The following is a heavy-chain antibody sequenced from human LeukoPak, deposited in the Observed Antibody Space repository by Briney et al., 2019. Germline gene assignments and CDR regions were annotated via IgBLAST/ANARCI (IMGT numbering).Heavy chain of an antibody. CDR1: GGSLNGYY. Sequence: SETLSLTCTASGGSLNGYYWGWIRQPPGKGLECISYIHSTEGTAHNPSLRSRLTISLDTSKNQFSLTLSSVTAADTAVYYCARHVYGEGMVVWGKGTTVTVSS. CDR3: ARHVYGEGMVV. D-gene: IGHD2-8*01. V-gene: IGHV4-59*08. CDR2: IHSTEGT. J-gene: IGHJ6*04.